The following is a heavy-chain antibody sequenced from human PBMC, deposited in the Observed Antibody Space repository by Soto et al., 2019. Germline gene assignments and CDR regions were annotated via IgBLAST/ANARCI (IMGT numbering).Heavy chain of an antibody. Sequence: QVQLQESGPGLVTPSETLSLTCTVSGGSMNDYYWSWIRQPAGKGLEWVGRIFTSGNTNYNPSLRSRFTMSVDTSTKQVSLRLTSVTAADTAVYYFASGRLVSRYYGLDVWGQGTTVTVSS. CDR2: IFTSGNT. CDR3: ASGRLVSRYYGLDV. J-gene: IGHJ6*02. V-gene: IGHV4-4*07. D-gene: IGHD6-6*01. CDR1: GGSMNDYY.